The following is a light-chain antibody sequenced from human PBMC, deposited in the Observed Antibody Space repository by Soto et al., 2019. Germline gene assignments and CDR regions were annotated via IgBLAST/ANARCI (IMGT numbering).Light chain of an antibody. CDR2: DAS. CDR1: QSVSSY. Sequence: EIVLTQSPATLSLSPGERATLSCRASQSVSSYLACYQQKPGQAPRLLSYDASNRATGIPARFSGSGSGTDFTLTISSLEPEDFAVYYCQQRSNWPPWTFGQGTKVEIK. J-gene: IGKJ1*01. V-gene: IGKV3-11*01. CDR3: QQRSNWPPWT.